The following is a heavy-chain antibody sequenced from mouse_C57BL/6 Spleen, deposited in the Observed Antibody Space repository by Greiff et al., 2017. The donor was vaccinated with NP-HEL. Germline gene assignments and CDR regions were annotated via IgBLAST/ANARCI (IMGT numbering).Heavy chain of an antibody. CDR1: GYTFTSYW. CDR2: IHPNSGST. CDR3: ARSGDYYGNYDYAMDY. D-gene: IGHD2-1*01. J-gene: IGHJ4*01. Sequence: VQLQQPGAELVKPGASVKLSCKASGYTFTSYWMHWVKQRPGQGLEWIGMIHPNSGSTNYNEKFKSKATLTVDKSSSTAYMQLSSLTSEDSAVYYCARSGDYYGNYDYAMDYWGQGTSVTVSS. V-gene: IGHV1-64*01.